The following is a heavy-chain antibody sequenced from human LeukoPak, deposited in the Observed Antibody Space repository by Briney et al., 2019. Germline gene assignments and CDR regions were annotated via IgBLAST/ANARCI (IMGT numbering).Heavy chain of an antibody. V-gene: IGHV4-34*01. Sequence: SETLSLTCAVYGGSFSGYYWSWIRQPPGKGLEWIGEINHSGSTNYNPSLKSRVTISVDPSKNQFSLRLSSVTAADTAVYCCAREASTYYYDSSGYYPNWFDPWGQGTLVTVSS. CDR1: GGSFSGYY. D-gene: IGHD3-22*01. J-gene: IGHJ5*02. CDR2: INHSGST. CDR3: AREASTYYYDSSGYYPNWFDP.